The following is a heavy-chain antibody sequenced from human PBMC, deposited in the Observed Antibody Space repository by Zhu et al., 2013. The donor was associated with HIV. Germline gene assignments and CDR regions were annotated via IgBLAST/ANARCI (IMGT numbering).Heavy chain of an antibody. V-gene: IGHV1-18*01. D-gene: IGHD1-26*01. Sequence: QVQLVQSGAEVKKPGASVKVSCKASGYTFTNYGITWVRQAPGQGLEWMGWISSYNGNTNYAQMLQGRVTMTTDTSTSTAYMDLRSLRSDDTAVYYCARDTRGGSYYLDYWGQGNPWSPSPQ. CDR1: GYTFTNYG. CDR2: ISSYNGNT. CDR3: ARDTRGGSYYLDY. J-gene: IGHJ4*02.